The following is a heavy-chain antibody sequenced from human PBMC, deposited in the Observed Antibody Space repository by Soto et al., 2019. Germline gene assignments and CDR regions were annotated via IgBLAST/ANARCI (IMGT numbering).Heavy chain of an antibody. CDR1: GGSISSGGYS. CDR3: AREGGGGSPDCYFAL. CDR2: IFPSGST. D-gene: IGHD2-15*01. V-gene: IGHV4-30-2*01. Sequence: QLQLQESGSGLVKPSQTLSLTCAVSGGSISSGGYSWSWIRQPPGKGLEWIGYIFPSGSTYYNPSPTRRNTISIGNSRNRYSRRLTSVPAADAAVYCCAREGGGGSPDCYFALWGRGPVV. J-gene: IGHJ2*01.